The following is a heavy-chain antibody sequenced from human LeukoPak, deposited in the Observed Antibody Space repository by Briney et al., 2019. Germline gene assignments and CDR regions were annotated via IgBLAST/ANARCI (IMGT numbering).Heavy chain of an antibody. CDR3: TGGSDKVLSGEYYYYMDV. J-gene: IGHJ6*03. CDR2: IVGTSSHI. V-gene: IGHV3-21*01. Sequence: GGSLRLSCAASGFTFSTYSMNWVRQAPDRGLEWVSSIVGTSSHIYYTDSVKGRFTISRDNAKNSLALQMHSLRAEDTAVYYCTGGSDKVLSGEYYYYMDVWGTGTTVTVSS. CDR1: GFTFSTYS. D-gene: IGHD2/OR15-2a*01.